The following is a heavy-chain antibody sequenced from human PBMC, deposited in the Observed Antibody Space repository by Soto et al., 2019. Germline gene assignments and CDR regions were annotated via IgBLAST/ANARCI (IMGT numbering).Heavy chain of an antibody. CDR2: INHSGST. J-gene: IGHJ3*02. CDR3: ARIPLGYCSSTSCRDAFDI. Sequence: QVQLQQWGAGLLKPSETLSLTCAVYGGSFSGYYWSWIRQPPGKVLEWIGEINHSGSTNYNPSLKSRVTISVDTSKNQFSLKLSSVTAADTAVYYCARIPLGYCSSTSCRDAFDIWGQGTMVTVSS. D-gene: IGHD2-2*01. CDR1: GGSFSGYY. V-gene: IGHV4-34*01.